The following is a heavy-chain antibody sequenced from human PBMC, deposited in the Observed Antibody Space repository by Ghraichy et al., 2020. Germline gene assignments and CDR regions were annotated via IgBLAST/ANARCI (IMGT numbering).Heavy chain of an antibody. CDR3: ARGAAAAALSFDY. V-gene: IGHV4-59*01. D-gene: IGHD6-13*01. CDR1: GGSISSYY. J-gene: IGHJ4*02. CDR2: IYYSGST. Sequence: SETLSLTCTVSGGSISSYYWSWIRQPPGKGLEWIGYIYYSGSTNYNPSLKSRVTISVDTSKNQFSLKLSSVTAADTAVYYCARGAAAAALSFDYWGQGTLVTVSS.